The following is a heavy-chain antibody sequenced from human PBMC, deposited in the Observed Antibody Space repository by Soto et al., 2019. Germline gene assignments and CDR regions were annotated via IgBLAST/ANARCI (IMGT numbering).Heavy chain of an antibody. CDR1: GFNFDGCV. V-gene: IGHV3-23*01. J-gene: IGHJ6*02. CDR2: ISVSGAKS. Sequence: PGGDLSRPCITSGFNFDGCVIHWVRHSAGKGLQSVAVISVSGAKSLYTGSAKGRFTVSRDNSTNTGFLHIDCLSVEGTARAYVAKKNGGNRYVLGLDVWGQGTTVPVS. D-gene: IGHD3-16*01. CDR3: AKKNGGNRYVLGLDV.